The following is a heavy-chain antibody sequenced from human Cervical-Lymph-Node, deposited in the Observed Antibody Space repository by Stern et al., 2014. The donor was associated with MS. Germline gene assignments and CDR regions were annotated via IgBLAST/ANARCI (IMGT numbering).Heavy chain of an antibody. CDR3: ARDQGGKYYDSSGYYSDAFDI. CDR2: ISSSSSYI. D-gene: IGHD3-22*01. Sequence: EDQLVESGGGLVKPGGSLRLSCAASGFTFSSYSMNWVRQAQGKGLEWVSSISSSSSYIYYADSVKGGFTISRDNAKNSLYLQMNSLRAEDTAVYYCARDQGGKYYDSSGYYSDAFDIWGQGTMVTVSS. CDR1: GFTFSSYS. V-gene: IGHV3-21*01. J-gene: IGHJ3*02.